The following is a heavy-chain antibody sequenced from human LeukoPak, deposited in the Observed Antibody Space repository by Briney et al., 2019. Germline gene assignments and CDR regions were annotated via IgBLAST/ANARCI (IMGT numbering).Heavy chain of an antibody. Sequence: ASVKGSCKASGYTFTGYYMHWVRQAPGQGLEWMGRINPNSGGTNYAQKFQGRVTMTRDTSISTAYLELSRLRSDDTAVYYCARANSGNKGDWFDPWGQGTLVTVSS. CDR3: ARANSGNKGDWFDP. V-gene: IGHV1-2*06. CDR1: GYTFTGYY. J-gene: IGHJ5*02. CDR2: INPNSGGT. D-gene: IGHD1-14*01.